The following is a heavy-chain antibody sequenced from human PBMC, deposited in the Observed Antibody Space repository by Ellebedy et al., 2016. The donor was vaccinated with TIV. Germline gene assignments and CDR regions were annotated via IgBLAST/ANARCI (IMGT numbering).Heavy chain of an antibody. J-gene: IGHJ4*02. D-gene: IGHD3-10*01. CDR3: AKDTWFGESDY. CDR2: IWYDGSKE. CDR1: GFTFSTFG. Sequence: GESLKISCAASGFTFSTFGMHWVRQRPGKGLEWVAVIWYDGSKEYYADSVKGRFTISRDNSKNTLYLQMNSLRAEDTAVYYCAKDTWFGESDYWGQGTLVTVSS. V-gene: IGHV3-33*06.